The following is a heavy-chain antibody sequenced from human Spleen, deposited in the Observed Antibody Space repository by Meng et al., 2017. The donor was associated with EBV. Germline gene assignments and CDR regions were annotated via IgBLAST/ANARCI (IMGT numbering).Heavy chain of an antibody. V-gene: IGHV1-69*06. CDR1: GGTFSSDA. CDR2: LIPMLGAP. J-gene: IGHJ4*02. D-gene: IGHD3-10*01. CDR3: ASESGRGYTPDY. Sequence: GQVVQSGAGVKKPGSSVKVSCKTSGGTFSSDAISWVRQAPGQGLEWMGGLIPMLGAPNYAQKFQDRVTIIADKSTSIHYMELSSLRSDDTAVYYCASESGRGYTPDYWGRGTLVTVSS.